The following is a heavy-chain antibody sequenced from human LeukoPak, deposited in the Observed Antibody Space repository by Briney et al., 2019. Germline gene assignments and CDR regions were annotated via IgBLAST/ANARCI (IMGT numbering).Heavy chain of an antibody. D-gene: IGHD6-19*01. CDR2: IKEDGTVK. CDR3: ARRYSSGWSIDC. V-gene: IGHV3-7*05. J-gene: IGHJ4*02. CDR1: GFTFICCG. Sequence: GGSLRLSFAACGFTFICCGMTWVRQAPGKGLEFVANIKEDGTVKYYVDSVKGRFTISRDNAKNSLYLQMNSLRAEDTAVYYCARRYSSGWSIDCWGQGTLVTVSS.